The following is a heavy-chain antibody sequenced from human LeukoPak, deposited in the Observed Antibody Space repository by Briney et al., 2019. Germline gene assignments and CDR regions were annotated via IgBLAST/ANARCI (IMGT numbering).Heavy chain of an antibody. J-gene: IGHJ3*02. Sequence: SQTLSLTCTVSGGSISSGSYYWSWIRQPAGKGLEWIGRIYTSGSTNYNPSLKSRVTISVDTSKNQFSLKLSSVTAADTAVYYCAKCQSSSLAAFDIWGQGTMVTVSS. D-gene: IGHD2-2*01. CDR1: GGSISSGSYY. CDR2: IYTSGST. CDR3: AKCQSSSLAAFDI. V-gene: IGHV4-61*02.